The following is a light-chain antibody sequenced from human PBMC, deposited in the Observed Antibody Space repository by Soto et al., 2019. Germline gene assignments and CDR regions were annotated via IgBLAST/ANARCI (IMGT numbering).Light chain of an antibody. J-gene: IGLJ2*01. CDR2: GNS. CDR3: QSYDSSLSGLYVV. Sequence: QSVLTQPPSVSGVPGQRVTISCTGSSSNIGAGYDVHWYQQLPGTAPKLLIYGNSNRPSGVPDRFSGSKSGTSASLAITGLQAEDEADYYCQSYDSSLSGLYVVFGGGTKLTVL. CDR1: SSNIGAGYD. V-gene: IGLV1-40*01.